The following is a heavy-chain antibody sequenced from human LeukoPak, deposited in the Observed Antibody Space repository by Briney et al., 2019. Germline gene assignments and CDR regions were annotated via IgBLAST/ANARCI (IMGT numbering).Heavy chain of an antibody. CDR3: ARRKWTFDY. J-gene: IGHJ4*02. Sequence: GGSLRLSCAASGFTVSSNYMSWVRQAPGKGLEWVANIKQDGSEKYYVDSVKGRFTISRDNAKNSLYLQMNSLRAEDTAVYYCARRKWTFDYWGQGTLVTVSS. CDR1: GFTVSSNY. CDR2: IKQDGSEK. D-gene: IGHD1-26*01. V-gene: IGHV3-7*01.